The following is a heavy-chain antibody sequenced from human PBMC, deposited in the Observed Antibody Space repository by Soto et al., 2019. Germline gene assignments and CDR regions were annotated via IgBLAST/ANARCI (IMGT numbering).Heavy chain of an antibody. CDR1: GYTFTSCV. V-gene: IGHV1-18*04. CDR2: ISAYNGNT. D-gene: IGHD3-10*02. Sequence: ATSVKVSCKASGYTFTSCVISWVRQAPGQGLDWIGWISAYNGNTNYAQKLQGRVTMTTDTSTSTSYMEPRSLRSDDTAVYYCARHWMFDPGDKEAGGYYYGRDVWGQATTVTVSS. J-gene: IGHJ6*02. CDR3: ARHWMFDPGDKEAGGYYYGRDV.